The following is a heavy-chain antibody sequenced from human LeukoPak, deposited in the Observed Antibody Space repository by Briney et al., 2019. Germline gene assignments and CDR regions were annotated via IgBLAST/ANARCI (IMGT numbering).Heavy chain of an antibody. CDR1: GGSVGSYY. J-gene: IGHJ4*02. D-gene: IGHD6-13*01. V-gene: IGHV4-59*08. CDR2: IYYGGSA. CDR3: ARHGSSYSFDY. Sequence: SETLSLSCTVSGGSVGSYYWSWIRQSPGKGLEWIGYIYYGGSANYNPSLKSRATISIDRSKNQFSLKLSSLTAADTAVYYCARHGSSYSFDYWGQGTLVTVSS.